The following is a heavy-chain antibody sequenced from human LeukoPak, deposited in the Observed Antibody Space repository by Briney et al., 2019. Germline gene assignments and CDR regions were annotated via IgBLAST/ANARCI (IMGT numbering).Heavy chain of an antibody. D-gene: IGHD2-2*01. CDR1: GGTFSSYA. V-gene: IGHV1-69*04. CDR2: IIPILGIA. CDR3: ARDWEVPAAMYGRGDYYYYGMDV. J-gene: IGHJ6*02. Sequence: SVKVSCKASGGTFSSYAISWVRQAPGQGLEWMGRIIPILGIANYAQKFQGRVTITADKSTSTAYMELSSLRSEDTAVYYCARDWEVPAAMYGRGDYYYYGMDVWGQGTTVTVSS.